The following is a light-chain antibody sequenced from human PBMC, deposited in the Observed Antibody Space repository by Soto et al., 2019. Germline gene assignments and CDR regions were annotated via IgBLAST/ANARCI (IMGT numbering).Light chain of an antibody. CDR3: QQYNNWPWT. CDR2: GAS. CDR1: QSVGSRF. Sequence: EIVMTQSPATLSVSPGARATLSCGASQSVGSRFLAWYQQKPGQAPRLLIYGASNRATGIPDRFSGSGSGTDFTLTISSLQSEDFAVYYCQQYNNWPWTFGQGTKWIS. V-gene: IGKV3D-15*01. J-gene: IGKJ1*01.